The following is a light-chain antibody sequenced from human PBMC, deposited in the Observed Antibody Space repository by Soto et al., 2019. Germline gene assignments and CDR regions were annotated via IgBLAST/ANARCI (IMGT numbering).Light chain of an antibody. V-gene: IGKV3-11*01. CDR1: HSVSTY. Sequence: SVWTQSPATLSLSPGERAILSCRSTHSVSTYLAWYQQKPGQAPRLLIFDASNRATGIPARFSGSGSGTDFTLTISSLEPEDFAVYYCPQRADWPATFGPGTKVAIK. CDR2: DAS. CDR3: PQRADWPAT. J-gene: IGKJ3*01.